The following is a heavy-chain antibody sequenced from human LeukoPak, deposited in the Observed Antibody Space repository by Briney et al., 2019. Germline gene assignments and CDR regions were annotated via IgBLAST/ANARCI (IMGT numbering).Heavy chain of an antibody. J-gene: IGHJ4*02. D-gene: IGHD3-22*01. Sequence: GWINAGNGNTKYSQKFQGRVTITRDTSASTAYMELSSLRSEDTAVYYCARDSSGYYGAFDYWGQGTLVTVSS. V-gene: IGHV1-3*01. CDR3: ARDSSGYYGAFDY. CDR2: INAGNGNT.